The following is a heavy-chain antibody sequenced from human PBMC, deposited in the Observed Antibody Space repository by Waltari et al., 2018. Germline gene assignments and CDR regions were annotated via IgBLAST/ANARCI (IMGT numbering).Heavy chain of an antibody. Sequence: QVQLQESGPGLVKPSETLSLTCAVSGYSISSGYYWGWIRQPPGKGLEWIGSIYHSGSTYYTPSLKSRVTISVDTSKNQFSLKLSSVTAADTAVYYCARTYSSGFDAFDIWGQGTMVTVSS. D-gene: IGHD6-19*01. V-gene: IGHV4-38-2*01. J-gene: IGHJ3*02. CDR3: ARTYSSGFDAFDI. CDR1: GYSISSGYY. CDR2: IYHSGST.